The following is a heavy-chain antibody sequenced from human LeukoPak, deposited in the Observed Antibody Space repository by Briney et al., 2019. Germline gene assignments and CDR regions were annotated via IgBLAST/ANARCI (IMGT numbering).Heavy chain of an antibody. Sequence: SVKVSCKASGGTFSSYTISWVRQAPGQGLEWMGRIIPILGIANYAQKFQGRVTITADKSTSTAYMELSSLRSEDTAVYYCASKGVRYYDSSGYYGGSAFDIWGQGTMVTVSP. D-gene: IGHD3-22*01. J-gene: IGHJ3*02. CDR1: GGTFSSYT. CDR2: IIPILGIA. CDR3: ASKGVRYYDSSGYYGGSAFDI. V-gene: IGHV1-69*02.